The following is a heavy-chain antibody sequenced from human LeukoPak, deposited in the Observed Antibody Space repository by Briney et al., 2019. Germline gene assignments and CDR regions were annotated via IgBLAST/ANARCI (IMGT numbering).Heavy chain of an antibody. CDR2: IWYDGSNQ. V-gene: IGHV3-33*01. Sequence: GRSLRLSCAASGFTLSNHGMHWVRQAPGKGLEWVAVIWYDGSNQYYADSVKGRFTNSRDNSKNIVYLQMNSLRAEDTATYYCARWGDGKRFDYWGQGTLVTVSS. J-gene: IGHJ4*02. CDR3: ARWGDGKRFDY. CDR1: GFTLSNHG. D-gene: IGHD2-21*02.